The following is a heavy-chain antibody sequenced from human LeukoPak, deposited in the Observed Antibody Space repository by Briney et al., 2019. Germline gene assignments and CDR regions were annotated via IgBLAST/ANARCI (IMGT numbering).Heavy chain of an antibody. V-gene: IGHV4-59*12. D-gene: IGHD4-17*01. CDR1: GGSISSYY. CDR3: ARGPATVTTTNDY. CDR2: IYYSGST. Sequence: SETLSLTCTVSGGSISSYYWSWIRQPPGKGLEWIGYIYYSGSTNYNPSLKSRVTISVDTSKNQFSLKLSSVTAADTAVYYCARGPATVTTTNDYWGQGTLVTVSS. J-gene: IGHJ4*02.